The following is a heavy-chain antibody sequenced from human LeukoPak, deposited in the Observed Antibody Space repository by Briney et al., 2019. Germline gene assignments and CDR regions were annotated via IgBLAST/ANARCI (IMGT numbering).Heavy chain of an antibody. CDR2: IYSSATT. J-gene: IGHJ3*01. D-gene: IGHD2-21*02. V-gene: IGHV4-4*07. CDR1: GGSISEYY. Sequence: PSETLSLTCTVSGGSISEYYWSWIRQPAGKGLEWIGRIYSSATTYYNPSLKRRVTMSVDTSKNQFSLKLSSVTAADTAVYYCARGGRLLWSSIDAFAVWGQGTMVTVSS. CDR3: ARGGRLLWSSIDAFAV.